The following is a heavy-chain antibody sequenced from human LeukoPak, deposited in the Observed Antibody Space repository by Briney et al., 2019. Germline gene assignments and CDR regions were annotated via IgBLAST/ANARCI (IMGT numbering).Heavy chain of an antibody. Sequence: SETLSLICTVSGGSPSSNYWSWIRQPAGKGLEWIGRIYTSGSTNYNPALKSRVTMSVDTSKKQYSLKLSSVNAADTAVYYCARDVVGATTDAFDIWGQGTRVTVSP. CDR2: IYTSGST. CDR1: GGSPSSNY. V-gene: IGHV4-4*07. D-gene: IGHD1-26*01. J-gene: IGHJ3*02. CDR3: ARDVVGATTDAFDI.